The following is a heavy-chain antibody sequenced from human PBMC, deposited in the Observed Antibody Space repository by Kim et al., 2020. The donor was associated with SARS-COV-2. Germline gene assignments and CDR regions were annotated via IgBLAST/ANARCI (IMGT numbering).Heavy chain of an antibody. CDR2: IDPSDSYT. J-gene: IGHJ4*02. CDR1: GYSFTSYW. CDR3: ARLQPGSYPIDY. D-gene: IGHD3-10*01. V-gene: IGHV5-10-1*01. Sequence: GESLKISCKGSGYSFTSYWISWVRQMPGKGLEWMGRIDPSDSYTNYSPSFQGHVTISADKSISTAYVQWSSLKASDTAMYYYARLQPGSYPIDYWGQGTLVTVSS.